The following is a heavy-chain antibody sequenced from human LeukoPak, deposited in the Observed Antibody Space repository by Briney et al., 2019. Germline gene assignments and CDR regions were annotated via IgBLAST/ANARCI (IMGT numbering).Heavy chain of an antibody. CDR1: GYSISSGYY. D-gene: IGHD3-10*01. CDR3: ARGPYYYGSGSP. J-gene: IGHJ5*02. CDR2: IYHSGSA. V-gene: IGHV4-38-2*02. Sequence: SETLSLTCSVSGYSISSGYYWGWFRQPPGKGLDWIGSIYHSGSAYYNPSLKSRVTISVDTSKNQFSLKLSSVTAEDTAVYYCARGPYYYGSGSPWGQGTLVTVSS.